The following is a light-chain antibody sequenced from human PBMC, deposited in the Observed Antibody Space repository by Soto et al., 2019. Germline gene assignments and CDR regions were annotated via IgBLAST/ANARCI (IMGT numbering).Light chain of an antibody. Sequence: DIRMTQSPSTLSASVGDRVTITCRASQSINSWLAWYQQKPGKPPKLLIYEESTLHSGVPSRFSGSRSGTDFTLTISSLQPEDFATYYCLLDFSYFWAFGQGTKVDI. J-gene: IGKJ1*01. CDR3: LLDFSYFWA. V-gene: IGKV1-5*01. CDR1: QSINSW. CDR2: EES.